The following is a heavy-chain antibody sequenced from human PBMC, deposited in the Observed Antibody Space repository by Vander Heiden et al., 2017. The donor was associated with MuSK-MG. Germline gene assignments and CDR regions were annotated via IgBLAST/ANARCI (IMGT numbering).Heavy chain of an antibody. CDR3: ARVMTENNWFDP. J-gene: IGHJ5*02. Sequence: QVQLQQWGAGLLKPSETLSLTCAVYGGSFSDYYWSWIRQPPGKGLEWIGKINHSGSTNYNPSLKSRVTISVDTSKNQFSLKVSSVTAAGAAVYYCARVMTENNWFDPWGQGTLVTVSS. CDR1: GGSFSDYY. CDR2: INHSGST. V-gene: IGHV4-34*01.